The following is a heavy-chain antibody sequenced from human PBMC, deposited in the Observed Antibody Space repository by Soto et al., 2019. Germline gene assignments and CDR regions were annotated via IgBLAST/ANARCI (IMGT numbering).Heavy chain of an antibody. CDR3: ARVLPNYYDRSGQEAFDI. V-gene: IGHV3-48*02. CDR2: ISSSSSTI. J-gene: IGHJ3*02. CDR1: GFTFSSYS. D-gene: IGHD3-22*01. Sequence: PGGSLRLSCAASGFTFSSYSMNWVRQAPGKGLEWVSYISSSSSTIYYADSVKGRFTISRDNAKNSLYLQMNSLRDEDTAVYYCARVLPNYYDRSGQEAFDIWGQGTMVTVS.